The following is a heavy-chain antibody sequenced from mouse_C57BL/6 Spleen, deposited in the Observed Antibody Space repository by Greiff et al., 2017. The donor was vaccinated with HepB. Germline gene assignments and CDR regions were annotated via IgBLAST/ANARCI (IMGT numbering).Heavy chain of an antibody. D-gene: IGHD1-1*01. CDR3: ARSPYYYGSSYPYYAMDY. V-gene: IGHV1-80*01. CDR2: IYPGDGDT. J-gene: IGHJ4*01. Sequence: VQLQHSGAELVKPGASVKISCKASGYAFSSYWMNWVKQRPGKGLEWIGQIYPGDGDTNYNGKFKGKATLTADKSSSTAYMQLSSLTSEDSAVYFCARSPYYYGSSYPYYAMDYWGQGTSVTVSS. CDR1: GYAFSSYW.